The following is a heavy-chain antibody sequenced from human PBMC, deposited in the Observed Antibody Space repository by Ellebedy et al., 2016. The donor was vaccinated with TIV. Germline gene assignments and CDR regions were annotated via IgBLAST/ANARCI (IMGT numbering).Heavy chain of an antibody. J-gene: IGHJ6*02. CDR1: GDSISSNYNFY. CDR2: IYYNGDT. D-gene: IGHD6-19*01. CDR3: ARVRIGQWMEAEF. Sequence: SETLSLXXTVSGDSISSNYNFYWGWIRQPPGKGLEWIGSIYYNGDTYYKPSLKSRVTIFADTSKNQFSLNLNSVTAADTAVYYCARVRIGQWMEAEFWGQGTTVTVSS. V-gene: IGHV4-39*02.